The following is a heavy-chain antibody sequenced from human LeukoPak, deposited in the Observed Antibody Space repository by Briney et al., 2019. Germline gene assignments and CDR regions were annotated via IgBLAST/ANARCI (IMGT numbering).Heavy chain of an antibody. V-gene: IGHV3-13*01. J-gene: IGHJ4*02. CDR1: GFTFSSYD. Sequence: GGSLRLSCAASGFTFSSYDMHWVRQATGKGLEWVSAIGTAGDTYYPGSVKGRFTISRENAKNSLYLQMNSLRAGDTAVYYCARARFITLYFDYWGQGTLVTVSS. CDR2: IGTAGDT. D-gene: IGHD3-22*01. CDR3: ARARFITLYFDY.